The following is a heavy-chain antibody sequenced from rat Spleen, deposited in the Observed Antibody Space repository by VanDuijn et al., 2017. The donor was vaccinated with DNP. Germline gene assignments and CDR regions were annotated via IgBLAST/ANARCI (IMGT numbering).Heavy chain of an antibody. J-gene: IGHJ3*01. V-gene: IGHV3-1*01. CDR1: GYSITSNY. D-gene: IGHD1-12*02. Sequence: EVQLQESGPGLVKPSQSLSLTCSVTGYSITSNYWGWIRKFPGNKMEWIGHISYSGSTSYNPSLKSRISITRDTSKNQFFLQLNSVTTEDTATYYCSRHDEGNYYDGSNWFAYWGQGTLVTVSS. CDR2: ISYSGST. CDR3: SRHDEGNYYDGSNWFAY.